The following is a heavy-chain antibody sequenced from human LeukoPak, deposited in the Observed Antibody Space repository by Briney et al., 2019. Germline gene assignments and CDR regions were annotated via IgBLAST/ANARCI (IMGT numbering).Heavy chain of an antibody. V-gene: IGHV4-39*01. CDR1: GVSISSSPSY. CDR3: ARRPPWWQNPTIACDI. CDR2: MYYSGGT. Sequence: PSESLSLTCSVSGVSISSSPSYCGWIRQSPGRGLEWIGSMYYSGGTNYNPSLRSRVTMSVDTSKNQFSLNLSSVSAADTAVYYCARRPPWWQNPTIACDIWGQGTMVTVSS. J-gene: IGHJ3*02. D-gene: IGHD2-15*01.